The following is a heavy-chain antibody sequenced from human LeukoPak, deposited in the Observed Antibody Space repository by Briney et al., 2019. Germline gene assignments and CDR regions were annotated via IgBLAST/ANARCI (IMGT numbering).Heavy chain of an antibody. Sequence: SETLSLTCTVSGGSISSDYWNWIRQPAGKGVEWIGRIYYSGSTSYHPSLKSRVTVSIDTSKNQFSLKLSSVTAADTAVYYCARGGDWFDPWGQGTLVTVSS. V-gene: IGHV4-4*07. CDR1: GGSISSDY. CDR3: ARGGDWFDP. J-gene: IGHJ5*02. D-gene: IGHD3-16*01. CDR2: IYYSGST.